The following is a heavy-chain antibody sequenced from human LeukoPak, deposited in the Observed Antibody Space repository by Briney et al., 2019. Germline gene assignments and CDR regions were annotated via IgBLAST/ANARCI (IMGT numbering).Heavy chain of an antibody. CDR3: ARVRCGGDCYPDY. CDR2: IDWDDDK. V-gene: IGHV2-70*04. CDR1: GFSLSTSGMR. J-gene: IGHJ4*02. D-gene: IGHD2-21*02. Sequence: SGPALVKPTQTLTLTCTFSGFSLSTSGMRVSWIRQPPGKALEWLARIDWDDDKFYITSLKTRLTISKDTSKNQVVLTMTNMDPVDTATYYCARVRCGGDCYPDYWGQGTLVTVSS.